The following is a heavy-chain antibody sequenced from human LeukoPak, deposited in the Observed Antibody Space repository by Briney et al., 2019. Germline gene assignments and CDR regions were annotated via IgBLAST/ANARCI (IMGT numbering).Heavy chain of an antibody. CDR1: GFTFRSFA. CDR2: VSGSGAKT. J-gene: IGHJ6*02. CDR3: AKGDSYYDFCLDV. V-gene: IGHV3-23*01. D-gene: IGHD3-3*01. Sequence: GGSLRLSCAASGFTFRSFAMTWVRLAPGKGLEWVSSVSGSGAKTYYADSVKGRFTISRDNSKNMLYLQMHSLRAEDTAVYYCAKGDSYYDFCLDVWGQGTTVTVSS.